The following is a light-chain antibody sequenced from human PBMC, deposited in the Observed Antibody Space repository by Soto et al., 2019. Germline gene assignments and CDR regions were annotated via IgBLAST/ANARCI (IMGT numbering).Light chain of an antibody. CDR3: QQYGSSPLT. CDR1: QSVSSSY. CDR2: GAS. V-gene: IGKV3-20*01. J-gene: IGKJ4*01. Sequence: DIVLTQSPGTLSLSPGERATLSCRASQSVSSSYSAWYQQKPGPAPRLLIYGASSRATGIPDRFSGSGSGTDFTLAISKLEPEDFGVYYCQQYGSSPLTFCGGTKVEIK.